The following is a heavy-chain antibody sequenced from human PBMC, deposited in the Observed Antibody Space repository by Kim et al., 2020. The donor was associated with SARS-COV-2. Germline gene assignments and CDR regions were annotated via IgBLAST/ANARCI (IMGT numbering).Heavy chain of an antibody. J-gene: IGHJ4*02. V-gene: IGHV4-59*08. Sequence: SETLSLTCTVSGGSISSYYWSWIRQPPGKGLEWIGYIYYSGSTNYNPSLKSRVTISVDTSNNQFSLKLSSVTAADTAVYYCATRTRGGSSHFDYLGQGTL. D-gene: IGHD1-26*01. CDR2: IYYSGST. CDR3: ATRTRGGSSHFDY. CDR1: GGSISSYY.